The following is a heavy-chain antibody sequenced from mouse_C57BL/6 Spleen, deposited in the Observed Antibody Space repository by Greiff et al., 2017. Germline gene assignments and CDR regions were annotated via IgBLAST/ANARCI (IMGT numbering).Heavy chain of an antibody. CDR3: ARKGDYGSSYVFDY. V-gene: IGHV1-82*01. D-gene: IGHD1-1*01. CDR2: IYPGDGDT. J-gene: IGHJ2*01. CDR1: GYAFSSSW. Sequence: PLQQSGPELVKPGASVKISCKASGYAFSSSWLNWVKQRPGKGLEWIGRIYPGDGDTNYNGKFKGKATLTADKSSSTAYMQLSSLTSEYSEVYFCARKGDYGSSYVFDYWGQGTTLTVSS.